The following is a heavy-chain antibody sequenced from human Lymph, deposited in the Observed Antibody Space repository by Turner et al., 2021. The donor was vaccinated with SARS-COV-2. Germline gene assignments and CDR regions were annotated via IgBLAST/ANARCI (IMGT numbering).Heavy chain of an antibody. J-gene: IGHJ4*02. CDR1: GFTFSSYA. Sequence: EVQLLESGGGLVQPGGSLRLSCAASGFTFSSYAMSWVRQAPGKGLEWVSAYSGSGDDTYYAASVKGRFTITRDNSKNTLYLQMNSLRAEDTAVYYCAKGVRGAMIVVVIPYFDYWGQGTLVTVSS. V-gene: IGHV3-23*01. D-gene: IGHD3-22*01. CDR3: AKGVRGAMIVVVIPYFDY. CDR2: YSGSGDDT.